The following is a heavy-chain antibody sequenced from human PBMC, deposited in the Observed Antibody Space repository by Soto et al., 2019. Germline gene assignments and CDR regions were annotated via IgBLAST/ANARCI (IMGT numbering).Heavy chain of an antibody. V-gene: IGHV3-23*01. D-gene: IGHD3-3*01. J-gene: IGHJ5*02. CDR3: AKDDSLEWFFPLDA. CDR1: GFTFRSYA. CDR2: ISGGGSDT. Sequence: EVHLLESGGGLVHPGGSLRLSCSASGFTFRSYAMSWVRQAPGKGLEWVSGISGGGSDTYYSDSVRVRFTISRDNSNNTLYLQMNSLRVEDSAVYFCAKDDSLEWFFPLDAWGQGTLVTVSS.